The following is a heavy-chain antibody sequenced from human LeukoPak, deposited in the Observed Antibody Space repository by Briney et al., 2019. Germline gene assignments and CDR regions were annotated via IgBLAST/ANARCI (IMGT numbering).Heavy chain of an antibody. CDR2: ISAYNGNT. J-gene: IGHJ6*03. D-gene: IGHD6-13*01. CDR1: GYTFTSYG. CDR3: ARVVSSSWNYYYYMDV. Sequence: GASVKVSCKASGYTFTSYGISWVRQAPGQGLEWMGWISAYNGNTNYAQKLQGRVTMTTDTSTSTAYMELRSLRSDDTAVYYCARVVSSSWNYYYYMDVWGKGTTVTVSS. V-gene: IGHV1-18*01.